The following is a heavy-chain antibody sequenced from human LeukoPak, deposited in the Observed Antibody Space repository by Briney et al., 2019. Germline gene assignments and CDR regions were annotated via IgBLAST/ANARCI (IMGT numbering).Heavy chain of an antibody. D-gene: IGHD3-3*01. V-gene: IGHV4-39*07. CDR1: GGSISSSSYY. CDR3: ARDLRFLEPARAFDP. J-gene: IGHJ5*02. Sequence: PSETLSLTCTVSGGSISSSSYYWGWIRQPPGKGLEWIGSIYYSGSTYYNPSLKSRVTMTRDTSTSTVYMELSSLRSEDTAVYYCARDLRFLEPARAFDPWGQGTLVTVSS. CDR2: IYYSGST.